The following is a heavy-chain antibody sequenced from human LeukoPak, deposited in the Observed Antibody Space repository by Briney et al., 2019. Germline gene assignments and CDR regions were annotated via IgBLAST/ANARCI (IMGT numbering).Heavy chain of an antibody. V-gene: IGHV4-59*01. Sequence: SETLSLTCTVSGGSISSYYWSWIRQPPGKGLEWIGYIYYSGSTNYNPSLKSRVTISVDTSKNQFSLKLSSVTAADTAVYYCARDGADSSGYYFDYWGQGTLVTVSS. J-gene: IGHJ4*02. CDR1: GGSISSYY. CDR3: ARDGADSSGYYFDY. D-gene: IGHD3-22*01. CDR2: IYYSGST.